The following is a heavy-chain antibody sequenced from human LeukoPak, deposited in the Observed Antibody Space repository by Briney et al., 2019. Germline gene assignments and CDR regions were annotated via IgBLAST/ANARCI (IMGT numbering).Heavy chain of an antibody. CDR3: AREPRYCSSTSCRNWFDP. J-gene: IGHJ5*02. D-gene: IGHD2-2*01. Sequence: SETLSLTCTVSGGSISSHYWSWIRQPPGKGLEWIGYTYYSGSTNYNPSLKSRVTISVDTSKNQFSLKLSSVTAADTAVYYCAREPRYCSSTSCRNWFDPWGQGTLVTVSS. CDR2: TYYSGST. V-gene: IGHV4-59*11. CDR1: GGSISSHY.